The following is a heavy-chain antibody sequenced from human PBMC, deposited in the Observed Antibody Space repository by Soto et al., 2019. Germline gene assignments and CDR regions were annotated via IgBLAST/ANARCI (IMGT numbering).Heavy chain of an antibody. V-gene: IGHV3-7*05. CDR1: GLTFSNFW. Sequence: AGGSLRLSCAASGLTFSNFWMTWVRQAPGKGLEWVANIKQDGTEKYYVDSVKGRFTISRDNAKNSLYLQMNSLRADDTAVYYCARDRLTTAWHDAFDIWGQGTMVTVSS. J-gene: IGHJ3*02. D-gene: IGHD3-16*01. CDR2: IKQDGTEK. CDR3: ARDRLTTAWHDAFDI.